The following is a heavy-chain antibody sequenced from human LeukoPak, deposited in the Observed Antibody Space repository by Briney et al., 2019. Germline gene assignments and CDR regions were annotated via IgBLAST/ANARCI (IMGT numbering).Heavy chain of an antibody. CDR1: DGSFSSYF. J-gene: IGHJ4*02. Sequence: SETLSLTCTVSDGSFSSYFWSWIRQLAGKGLEWIGRIYTSGSTNYNPSLKSRVTMSVDTSKNQFSLKLSSVTAADTAVYYCARDRHTAYYSDSSGYGYFDYWDQGTLVTVST. CDR3: ARDRHTAYYSDSSGYGYFDY. D-gene: IGHD3-22*01. V-gene: IGHV4-4*07. CDR2: IYTSGST.